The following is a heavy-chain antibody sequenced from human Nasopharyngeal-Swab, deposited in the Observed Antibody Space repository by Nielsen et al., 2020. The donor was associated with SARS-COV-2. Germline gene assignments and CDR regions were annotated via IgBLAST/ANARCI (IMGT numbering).Heavy chain of an antibody. CDR3: ATSRGGGAYNYVLDY. V-gene: IGHV3-30*02. CDR1: GFTFSAYG. J-gene: IGHJ4*02. CDR2: IWYDGSNK. D-gene: IGHD3-16*01. Sequence: GESLKISCAASGFTFSAYGMHWVRQAPGKGLDWVAFIWYDGSNKYYADSGKGRFTISRENSNNTLSMQINGLRAEDTAVYYCATSRGGGAYNYVLDYWGQGTLVTVSS.